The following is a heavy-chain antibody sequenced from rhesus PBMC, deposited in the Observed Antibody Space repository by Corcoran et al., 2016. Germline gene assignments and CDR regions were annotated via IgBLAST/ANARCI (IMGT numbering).Heavy chain of an antibody. CDR3: TREGLSWKGENYFDC. J-gene: IGHJ4*01. V-gene: IGHV4-173*01. CDR2: ISGSGGNP. Sequence: QLQLQESGPGRVRPSETLSLTCAASGVSISTSFGSWVRQPPGLGLEWIGRISGSGGNPDYNPSLKSRVTSSTDTSKNQFSLKLSSVTAADTAMYYCTREGLSWKGENYFDCWGQGVLVTVSS. D-gene: IGHD1-1*01. CDR1: GVSISTSF.